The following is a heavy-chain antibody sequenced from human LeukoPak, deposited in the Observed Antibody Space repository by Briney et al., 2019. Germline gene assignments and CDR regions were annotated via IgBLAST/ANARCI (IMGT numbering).Heavy chain of an antibody. D-gene: IGHD6-19*01. CDR2: VYYNGSP. CDR3: ARDLGAPPAVTGPFDY. J-gene: IGHJ4*02. Sequence: SETLSLTCSVSGASMSSTTDYWGWIRQPPGKGLEWIGSVYYNGSPSYDPSFESRVTMSIDLSKNQFSLKLTSVTAADTAVYYCARDLGAPPAVTGPFDYWGQGALVTVSS. V-gene: IGHV4-39*07. CDR1: GASMSSTTDY.